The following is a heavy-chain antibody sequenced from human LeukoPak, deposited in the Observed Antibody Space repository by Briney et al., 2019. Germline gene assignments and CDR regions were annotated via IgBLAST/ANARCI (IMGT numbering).Heavy chain of an antibody. J-gene: IGHJ5*02. CDR3: AKDFARDYGDPGRDWFDP. D-gene: IGHD4-17*01. Sequence: GGSLRLSCAASGFTFSSYEMNWVRQAPGKGLEGVSYISSSGSTIYYADSVKGRFTISRDNSKNTLYLQMNRLRAEDTAVYYCAKDFARDYGDPGRDWFDPWGQGTLVTVSS. V-gene: IGHV3-48*03. CDR2: ISSSGSTI. CDR1: GFTFSSYE.